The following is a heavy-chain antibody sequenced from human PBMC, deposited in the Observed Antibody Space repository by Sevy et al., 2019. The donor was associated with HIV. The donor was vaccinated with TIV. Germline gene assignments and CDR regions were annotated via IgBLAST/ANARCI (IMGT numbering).Heavy chain of an antibody. CDR3: ARDGGHSWYDYYFDY. V-gene: IGHV4-4*07. CDR2: IYTSGST. J-gene: IGHJ4*02. CDR1: GGSISSYY. Sequence: SETLSLTCTVSGGSISSYYWSWIRQPAGKGLEWIGRIYTSGSTNYNPSLKSRVTMSVDTSKNQFSLKLSSVTAADTAVYYCARDGGHSWYDYYFDYWGQGTLVTVSS. D-gene: IGHD6-13*01.